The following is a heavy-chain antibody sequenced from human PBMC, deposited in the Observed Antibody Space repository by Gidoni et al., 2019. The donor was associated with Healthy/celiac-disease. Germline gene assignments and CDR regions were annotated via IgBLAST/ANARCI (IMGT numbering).Heavy chain of an antibody. CDR2: ISSSGSTI. J-gene: IGHJ6*02. Sequence: EVQLVESGGGLVQPGGSLRISGAASGFTFSSYERTWVRQAPGKGLELVSYISSSGSTIYYADSVKVRFTISSDNAKNSLYLQMNSLRAEDTAVYYCARQVSSSWGYYYYGMDVWGQGTTVTVSS. CDR3: ARQVSSSWGYYYYGMDV. V-gene: IGHV3-48*03. CDR1: GFTFSSYE. D-gene: IGHD6-13*01.